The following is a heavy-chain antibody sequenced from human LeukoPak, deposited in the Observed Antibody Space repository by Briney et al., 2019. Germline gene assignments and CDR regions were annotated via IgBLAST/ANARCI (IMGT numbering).Heavy chain of an antibody. J-gene: IGHJ5*02. CDR2: IYYSGST. D-gene: IGHD6-19*01. Sequence: SETLSLTCTVSGGSIISSNYYWGWIRQPPGKGLEWIGSIYYSGSTYLNPSLKSRVTISVDTSKTQFSLKLRSVTAADTAVYYCARQKFYSTGWYPNWFDPWGQGTLVTVSS. V-gene: IGHV4-39*01. CDR1: GGSIISSNYY. CDR3: ARQKFYSTGWYPNWFDP.